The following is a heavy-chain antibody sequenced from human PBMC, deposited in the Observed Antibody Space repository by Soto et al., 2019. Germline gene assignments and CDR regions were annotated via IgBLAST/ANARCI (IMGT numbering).Heavy chain of an antibody. CDR2: IYWNDDK. J-gene: IGHJ6*02. D-gene: IGHD2-15*01. V-gene: IGHV2-5*01. CDR3: ASQTIFCSCGSCYYYAGMEV. Sequence: XPLTLNAAQTLSLARAFTGSSPGTSGVFVGWIRQPPVKALEWLALIYWNDDKRYSPSLKSRLTITKDTSKNQVVLTMTNMDPVDTATYYCASQTIFCSCGSCYYYAGMEVSG. CDR1: GSSPGTSGVF.